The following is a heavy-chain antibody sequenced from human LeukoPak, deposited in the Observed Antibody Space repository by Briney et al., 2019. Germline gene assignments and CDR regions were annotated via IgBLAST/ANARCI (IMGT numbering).Heavy chain of an antibody. CDR1: GVRFSRYW. CDR3: AKDHHSSGYPLCFDY. Sequence: PGGSLRLSCAASGVRFSRYWMSWVRQAPGKGLEWVAHIKQDGGEKYYVDSVKGRSTISRDNAKNSLYLQMNSLRAEDTAVYYCAKDHHSSGYPLCFDYWGQGTLVTVSS. D-gene: IGHD3-22*01. J-gene: IGHJ4*02. CDR2: IKQDGGEK. V-gene: IGHV3-7*01.